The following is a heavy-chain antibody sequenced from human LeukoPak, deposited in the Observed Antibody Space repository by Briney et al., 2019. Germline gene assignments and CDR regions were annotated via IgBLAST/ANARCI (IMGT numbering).Heavy chain of an antibody. CDR3: AKKPATIKFPFDI. CDR1: GFSFSTYD. D-gene: IGHD5-24*01. V-gene: IGHV3-23*01. CDR2: ISTTGGYT. J-gene: IGHJ4*02. Sequence: GGSLRLSCVGSGFSFSTYDMGWVRQTPGKGLEWVSAISTTGGYTEDADSVKGRFTISRDNSQNTLFQQMHSLRAEDTAVYYCAKKPATIKFPFDIWGQGTLVTVSP.